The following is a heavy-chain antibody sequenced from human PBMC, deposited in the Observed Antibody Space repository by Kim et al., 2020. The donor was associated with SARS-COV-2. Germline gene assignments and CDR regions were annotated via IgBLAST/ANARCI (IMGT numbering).Heavy chain of an antibody. CDR1: GFTFSSYA. CDR2: ISGSGGST. D-gene: IGHD5-12*01. CDR3: AKARGFSGYEKPVFVY. V-gene: IGHV3-23*01. Sequence: GGSLRLSCAASGFTFSSYAMSWVRQAPGKGLEWVSAISGSGGSTYYADSVKGRFTISRDNSKNTLYLQMNSLRAEDTAVYYCAKARGFSGYEKPVFVYWGQGTLVTVSS. J-gene: IGHJ4*02.